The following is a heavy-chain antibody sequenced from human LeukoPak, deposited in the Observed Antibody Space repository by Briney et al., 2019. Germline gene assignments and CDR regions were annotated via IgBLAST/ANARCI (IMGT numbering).Heavy chain of an antibody. J-gene: IGHJ4*02. Sequence: PGGSLRLSCAASGFTFSSYSMNWVRQAPGKGLEWVSSISSSSSYIYYADSVKGRFTISRDNAKNSLYLQMNSLRAEDTAVYYCARDPRTTGTTGVDYWGQGTLVTVSS. D-gene: IGHD1-1*01. CDR2: ISSSSSYI. CDR3: ARDPRTTGTTGVDY. V-gene: IGHV3-21*01. CDR1: GFTFSSYS.